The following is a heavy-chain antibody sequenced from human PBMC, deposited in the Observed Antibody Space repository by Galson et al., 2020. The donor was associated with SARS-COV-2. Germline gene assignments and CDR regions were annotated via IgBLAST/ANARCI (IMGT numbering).Heavy chain of an antibody. V-gene: IGHV3-23*01. Sequence: GGSLRLSCAASGFTFSNFAMAWVRQTQGKGLEWVSSISGSGSTTYYADSVKGRFTISRDNSRNTLLLQMDTLRPEDSALYYCASAPAKRWSDGWYLDLWGRGTLVTVSS. CDR1: GFTFSNFA. CDR2: ISGSGSTT. CDR3: ASAPAKRWSDGWYLDL. D-gene: IGHD2-15*01. J-gene: IGHJ2*01.